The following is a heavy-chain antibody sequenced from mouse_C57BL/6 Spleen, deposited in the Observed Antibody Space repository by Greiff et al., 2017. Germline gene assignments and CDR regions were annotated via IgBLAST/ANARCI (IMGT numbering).Heavy chain of an antibody. Sequence: QVQLQQSGAELVRPGASVTLSCKASGYTFTDYDMHWVKQTPVHGLEWIGAIDPETGGTAYNQKFKGQAILTADKSSSTAYRELRSLTSEDSAVYNCTKTAQATDYWGQGTTLTVSS. V-gene: IGHV1-15*01. J-gene: IGHJ2*01. CDR3: TKTAQATDY. CDR1: GYTFTDYD. D-gene: IGHD3-2*02. CDR2: IDPETGGT.